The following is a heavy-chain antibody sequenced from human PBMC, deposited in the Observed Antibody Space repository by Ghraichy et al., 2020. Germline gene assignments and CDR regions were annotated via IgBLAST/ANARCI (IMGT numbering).Heavy chain of an antibody. V-gene: IGHV4-59*02. D-gene: IGHD3-10*01. CDR3: ARGHYDLGF. Sequence: SETLSLTCTVSGGSVSSYYCSWILQSPGKGLEWIGYISDSGSTDYNSSLKGRVTISLDTPTHQFSLILRSVTAADTAVYYCARGHYDLGFWGQGTLVTVSS. CDR2: ISDSGST. CDR1: GGSVSSYY. J-gene: IGHJ4*02.